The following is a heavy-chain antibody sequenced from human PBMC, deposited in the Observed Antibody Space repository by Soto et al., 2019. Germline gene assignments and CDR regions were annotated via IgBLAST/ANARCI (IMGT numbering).Heavy chain of an antibody. Sequence: QMQLVQSGPEVKKPGTSVKVSCKASGFTFTRSAMQWVRQARGQRLEWIGWIVVGSGNTNYGQRFQERVTISRDMSTSTPYMELSNLRSEDTAVYYCAAFVVGGPSGWFDPWGQGTLVTVSS. V-gene: IGHV1-58*02. CDR2: IVVGSGNT. CDR1: GFTFTRSA. CDR3: AAFVVGGPSGWFDP. D-gene: IGHD1-26*01. J-gene: IGHJ5*02.